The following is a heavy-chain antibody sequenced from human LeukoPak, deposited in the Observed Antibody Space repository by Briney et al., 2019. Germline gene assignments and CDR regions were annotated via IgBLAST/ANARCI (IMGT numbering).Heavy chain of an antibody. V-gene: IGHV1-3*01. J-gene: IGHJ4*02. Sequence: FQDRVTITRDTSASTAYMELSSLRSEDTAVYYCARGVPYDSWSGPHYSDYWGQGTLVTVSS. CDR3: ARGVPYDSWSGPHYSDY. D-gene: IGHD3-3*01.